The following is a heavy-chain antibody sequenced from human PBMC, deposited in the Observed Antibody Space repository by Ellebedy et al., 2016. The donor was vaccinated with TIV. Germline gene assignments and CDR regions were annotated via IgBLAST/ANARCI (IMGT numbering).Heavy chain of an antibody. CDR2: INHSDHT. J-gene: IGHJ4*02. CDR1: GGSFTGYY. V-gene: IGHV4-34*01. CDR3: ARRRFAVMIIGGHYYLDY. D-gene: IGHD3-16*01. Sequence: SETLSLXCAVNGGSFTGYYWSWIRQSPGNGLEWIGEINHSDHTNYNPSLKSRVTMSVDTSNNQFSLTLKSVTAADTAVYFCARRRFAVMIIGGHYYLDYWGQGMLVTVSS.